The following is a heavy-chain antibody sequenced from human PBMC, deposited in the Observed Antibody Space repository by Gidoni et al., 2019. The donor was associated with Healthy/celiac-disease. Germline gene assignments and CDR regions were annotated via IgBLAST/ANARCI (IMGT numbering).Heavy chain of an antibody. CDR1: GYTFTGYY. J-gene: IGHJ4*02. CDR2: INPNSGGT. V-gene: IGHV1-2*04. D-gene: IGHD6-19*01. CDR3: ARDQRAVAGIELDY. Sequence: QVQLVQSGAEAKKPEASVKDSCKAYGYTFTGYYMHWVRQAPGQGLEWMGWINPNSGGTNYAQKFQGWVTMTRDTSISTAYMELSRLRSDDTAVYYCARDQRAVAGIELDYWGQGTLVTVSS.